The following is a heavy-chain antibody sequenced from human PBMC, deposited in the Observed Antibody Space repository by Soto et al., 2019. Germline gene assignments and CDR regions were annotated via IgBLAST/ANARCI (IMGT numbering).Heavy chain of an antibody. J-gene: IGHJ3*02. V-gene: IGHV3-48*01. CDR2: ISSSSSTI. D-gene: IGHD4-17*01. Sequence: GGSLRLSCAASGFTFSSYSMNWVRQAPGKGLEWVSYISSSSSTIYYADSVKGRFTISRDNAKNSLYLQMNSLRAEDTAVYYCAGGEPRPYGDSGDDAFDIWGQGTMVTVSS. CDR1: GFTFSSYS. CDR3: AGGEPRPYGDSGDDAFDI.